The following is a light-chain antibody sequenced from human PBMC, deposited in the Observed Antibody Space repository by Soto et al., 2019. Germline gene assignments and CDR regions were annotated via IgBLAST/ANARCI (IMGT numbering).Light chain of an antibody. CDR1: SSDVGGYNY. V-gene: IGLV2-14*01. CDR2: EVS. Sequence: QSALAQPASVSGSPGQSITISCTGTSSDVGGYNYVSWYQQHPGKAPKLMIYEVSNRPSGVSNRFSGSKSGNTASLTISGLQAEDEADYYCSSYTSSSTLPYVFGTGTKFTVL. J-gene: IGLJ1*01. CDR3: SSYTSSSTLPYV.